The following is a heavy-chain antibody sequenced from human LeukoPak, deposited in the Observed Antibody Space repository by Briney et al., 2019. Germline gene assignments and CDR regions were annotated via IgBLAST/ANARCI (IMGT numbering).Heavy chain of an antibody. CDR2: ISAYNGNT. CDR1: GYTFTSYG. CDR3: ARDLRYCSSTSCYRQIGWFDP. V-gene: IGHV1-18*01. J-gene: IGHJ5*02. Sequence: ASVKVSCKASGYTFTSYGISWVRQAPGQGLEWMGWISAYNGNTNYAQKLQGRVTMTTDTSTSTVYMELRSLRSDDTAVYYCARDLRYCSSTSCYRQIGWFDPWGQGTLVTVSS. D-gene: IGHD2-2*02.